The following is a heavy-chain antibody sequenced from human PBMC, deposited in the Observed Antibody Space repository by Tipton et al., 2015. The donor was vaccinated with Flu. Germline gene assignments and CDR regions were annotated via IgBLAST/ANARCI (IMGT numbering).Heavy chain of an antibody. D-gene: IGHD2-2*01. V-gene: IGHV4-4*07. CDR1: NGTISRYY. Sequence: TLSLTCTVSNGTISRYYWSWIRQPAGKGLEWIGRIHSSGGTNYNPSLKSRVTMSVDTSKNQFSLKVNSVTAADTAVYYCASGACSSSTCPKGGFDNWGQGTLVVVSS. J-gene: IGHJ4*02. CDR2: IHSSGGT. CDR3: ASGACSSSTCPKGGFDN.